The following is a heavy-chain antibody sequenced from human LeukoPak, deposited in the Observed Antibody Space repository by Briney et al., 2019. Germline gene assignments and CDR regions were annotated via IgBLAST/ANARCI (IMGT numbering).Heavy chain of an antibody. J-gene: IGHJ4*02. D-gene: IGHD6-6*01. V-gene: IGHV4-59*11. CDR1: GGSISSHY. CDR3: ARGVSGAARPPWRGMRYFDY. Sequence: SETLSLTCTVSGGSISSHYWSWIRQSPGKGLEWIGYIYYSGSTNYNPSLKSRVIISVDTSKNQFSLKLSSVTAADTAVYYCARGVSGAARPPWRGMRYFDYWGQGTLVTVSS. CDR2: IYYSGST.